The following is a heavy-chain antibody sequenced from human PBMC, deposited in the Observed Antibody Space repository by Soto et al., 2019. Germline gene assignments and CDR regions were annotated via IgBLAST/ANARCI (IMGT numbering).Heavy chain of an antibody. Sequence: SVKVSCKASGGTFSSYAISWVRQAPGQGLEWMGGIIPIFGTANYAQKFQGRVTITADESTSTAYMELSSLRSEDTAVYYCARPRITMIASGGNYFDYWGQGTLVTVSS. CDR1: GGTFSSYA. V-gene: IGHV1-69*13. D-gene: IGHD3-22*01. CDR2: IIPIFGTA. CDR3: ARPRITMIASGGNYFDY. J-gene: IGHJ4*02.